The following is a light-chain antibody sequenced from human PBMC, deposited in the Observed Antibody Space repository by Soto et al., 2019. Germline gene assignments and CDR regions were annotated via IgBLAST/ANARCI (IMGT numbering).Light chain of an antibody. V-gene: IGKV3-15*01. CDR3: QQYYDWPIT. J-gene: IGKJ5*01. CDR1: QSVSSN. CDR2: GAS. Sequence: PGERATVYCGASQSVSSNLAWYQQKPGQAPRLLIYGASTRATGFPARFSGSGSGTEFTLTISSLQSEDFAVYYCQQYYDWPITFDQGTRLEIK.